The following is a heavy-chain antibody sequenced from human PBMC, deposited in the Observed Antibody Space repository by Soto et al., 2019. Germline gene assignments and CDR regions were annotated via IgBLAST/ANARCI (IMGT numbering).Heavy chain of an antibody. Sequence: QVQLVQSGAEVKKPGASVKLSCKASGYTFNNYAISWVRQAPGQGLEWREWISGEHVNTDHAHNFQGRVTMTTDASTKTAYMELRSLRSGDTGLYYCAGCYCSVGSCYACWHFDLWGRGTLVTVSS. CDR2: ISGEHVNT. CDR3: AGCYCSVGSCYACWHFDL. CDR1: GYTFNNYA. V-gene: IGHV1-18*01. J-gene: IGHJ2*01. D-gene: IGHD2-15*01.